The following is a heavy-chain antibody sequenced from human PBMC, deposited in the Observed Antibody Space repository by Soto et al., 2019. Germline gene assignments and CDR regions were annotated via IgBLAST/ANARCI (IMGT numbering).Heavy chain of an antibody. CDR2: IYPGDSDT. J-gene: IGHJ6*03. D-gene: IGHD4-17*01. CDR3: ARVGDYPYYYYYYMDV. CDR1: GYSFTSYW. Sequence: LGESLKISCKGSGYSFTSYWIGWVRQMPGKGLEWMGIIYPGDSDTRYSPSFQGQVTISADKSISTAYLQWSSLKASDTAMYYCARVGDYPYYYYYYMDVWGKGTTVTVSS. V-gene: IGHV5-51*01.